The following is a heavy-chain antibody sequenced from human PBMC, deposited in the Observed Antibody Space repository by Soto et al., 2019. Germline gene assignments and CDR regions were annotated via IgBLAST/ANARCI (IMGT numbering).Heavy chain of an antibody. CDR1: GCSISSGGYS. CDR3: ARAGWGFQFDY. Sequence: TLSLTCAVSGCSISSGGYSWSWIRQPPGKGLEWIGYIYHSGRTYYNPSLKSRVTISVDRSKNQFSLKLSSVTAADTAVYYCARAGWGFQFDYWGQGTLVTVSS. J-gene: IGHJ4*02. D-gene: IGHD3-16*01. CDR2: IYHSGRT. V-gene: IGHV4-30-2*01.